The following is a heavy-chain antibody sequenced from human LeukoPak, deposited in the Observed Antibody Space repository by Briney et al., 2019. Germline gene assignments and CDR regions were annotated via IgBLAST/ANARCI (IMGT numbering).Heavy chain of an antibody. D-gene: IGHD3-22*01. CDR3: ARDQFDSSGYHYEPLADALDI. CDR1: GFTFVRYA. Sequence: GGSLRLSCAASGFTFVRYAMHWVRQAPGKGLEWVAVISYDGSKKYYVASVKGRFSISRDNSKNSLYLQMNSLRAEDTAVYYCARDQFDSSGYHYEPLADALDIWGQGTMVTVSS. V-gene: IGHV3-30*04. J-gene: IGHJ3*02. CDR2: ISYDGSKK.